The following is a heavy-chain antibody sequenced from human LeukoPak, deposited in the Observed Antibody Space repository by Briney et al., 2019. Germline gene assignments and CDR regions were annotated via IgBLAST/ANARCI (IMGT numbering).Heavy chain of an antibody. CDR2: ISSSSSYI. V-gene: IGHV3-21*01. CDR3: AREFSLITMRFGTYYFDY. Sequence: GGSLRLSCAASGFTFSSYSMNWVRQAPGKGLEWVSSISSSSSYIYYADSVKGRFTISRDNAKNSLYLQMNSLRAEDTAVYYCAREFSLITMRFGTYYFDYWGQGTLVTVSS. D-gene: IGHD3-10*01. CDR1: GFTFSSYS. J-gene: IGHJ4*02.